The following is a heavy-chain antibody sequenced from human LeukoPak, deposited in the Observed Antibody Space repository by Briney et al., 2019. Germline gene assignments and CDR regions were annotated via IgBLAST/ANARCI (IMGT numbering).Heavy chain of an antibody. CDR2: IYYSGST. Sequence: PSETLSLTCTVSGGSISSSSYYWGWIRQPPGKGLEWIGYIYYSGSTNYNPSLKSRVTISVDTSKNQFSLKLSSVTAADTAVYYCARLSYCGGDCYSFVDYWGQGTLVTVSS. D-gene: IGHD2-21*02. V-gene: IGHV4-61*05. CDR1: GGSISSSSYY. J-gene: IGHJ4*02. CDR3: ARLSYCGGDCYSFVDY.